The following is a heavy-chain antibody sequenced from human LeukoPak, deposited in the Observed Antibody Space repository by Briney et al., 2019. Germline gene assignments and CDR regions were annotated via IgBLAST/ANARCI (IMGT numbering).Heavy chain of an antibody. CDR3: VQGSSGSYAY. CDR2: IYYSGST. CDR1: GGSIISYY. V-gene: IGHV4-59*01. J-gene: IGHJ4*01. D-gene: IGHD3-22*01. Sequence: PSETLSLTCTASGGSIISYYLGWIRQPPGKGLEWIGYIYYSGSTNYTPSLKSRVTISVDTSKSQCSLKLSSVTAADTAVYYCVQGSSGSYAYWSQGTLVTVHS.